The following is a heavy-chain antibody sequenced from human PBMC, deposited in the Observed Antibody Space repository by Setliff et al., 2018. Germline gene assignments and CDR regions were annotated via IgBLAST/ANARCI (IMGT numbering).Heavy chain of an antibody. V-gene: IGHV4-61*09. J-gene: IGHJ4*02. Sequence: PSETLSLTCTVSGDSISSGSYYWTWIRQPAGKGLEWIGHFHTGGSTNYNRSLRSRVSISVDTSKNQFSLKLSSVTAADTAVYYCARGRKAWHSSSWSTFDYWGQGTLVTVSS. CDR1: GDSISSGSYY. CDR3: ARGRKAWHSSSWSTFDY. CDR2: FHTGGST. D-gene: IGHD6-13*01.